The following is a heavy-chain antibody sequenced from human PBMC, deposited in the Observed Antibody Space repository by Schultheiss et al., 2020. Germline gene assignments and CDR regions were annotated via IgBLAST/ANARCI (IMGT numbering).Heavy chain of an antibody. D-gene: IGHD6-13*01. Sequence: GGSLRLSCAASGFTFSSYSMYWVRQAPGKGLEWVSSISTSGGHIYYADSVKGRFTISRDNAQNSLYLQMNSLRAEDTSVYYCARLVAASGLDYWGQGTLVTGYS. CDR3: ARLVAASGLDY. CDR1: GFTFSSYS. CDR2: ISTSGGHI. V-gene: IGHV3-21*01. J-gene: IGHJ4*02.